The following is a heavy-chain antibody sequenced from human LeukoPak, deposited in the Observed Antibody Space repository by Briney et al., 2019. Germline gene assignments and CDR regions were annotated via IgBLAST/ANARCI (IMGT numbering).Heavy chain of an antibody. J-gene: IGHJ3*02. CDR2: ISSNGGST. CDR3: VKEIVGPWSYDAFDI. Sequence: GGSLRLSCSASGHTFSSYAMHWVRQAPGKGLEHVSAISSNGGSTYYADSVKGRVTISRDSSKNTLNLQMRSLRAEDTAVYYCVKEIVGPWSYDAFDIWGQGTMVTVSS. V-gene: IGHV3-64D*09. D-gene: IGHD1-26*01. CDR1: GHTFSSYA.